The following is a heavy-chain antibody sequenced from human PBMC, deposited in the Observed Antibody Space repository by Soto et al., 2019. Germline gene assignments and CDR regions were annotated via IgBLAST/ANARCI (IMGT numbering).Heavy chain of an antibody. CDR1: GFTFSSYG. V-gene: IGHV3-30*18. J-gene: IGHJ3*02. Sequence: QVQLVESGGGVVQPGRSLRLSCAASGFTFSSYGMHWVGQAPGKGLEGGAVISYDGSNKYYADSVKGRFTISRDNSKNTLYLQMNSLRAEDTAVYYCAKVIYSGSYYGYAFDIWGQGTMVTVSS. CDR3: AKVIYSGSYYGYAFDI. D-gene: IGHD1-26*01. CDR2: ISYDGSNK.